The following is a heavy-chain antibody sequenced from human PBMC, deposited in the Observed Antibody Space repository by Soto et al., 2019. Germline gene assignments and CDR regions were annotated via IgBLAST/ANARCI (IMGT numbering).Heavy chain of an antibody. D-gene: IGHD3-22*01. CDR3: AAQRHLDSSGYWPFDY. V-gene: IGHV3-23*01. CDR2: ISGSGGST. J-gene: IGHJ4*02. CDR1: GLTFSSSA. Sequence: GGSLRLSCAASGLTFSSSAMSWVRQAPGKGLEWVSAISGSGGSTYYADSVKGRFTISRDNSKNTLYLQMNSLRAEDTAVYYCAAQRHLDSSGYWPFDYWGQGTLVTV.